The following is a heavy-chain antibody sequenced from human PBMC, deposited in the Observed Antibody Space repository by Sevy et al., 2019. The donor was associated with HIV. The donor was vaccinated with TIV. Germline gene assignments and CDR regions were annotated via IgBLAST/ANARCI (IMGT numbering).Heavy chain of an antibody. CDR2: ISSNGGST. J-gene: IGHJ3*02. CDR3: ARESMATDAFDI. D-gene: IGHD5-12*01. CDR1: GFTFSSYA. V-gene: IGHV3-64*02. Sequence: GGSLRLSCAASGFTFSSYAMHWVRQAPGKGLEYVSAISSNGGSTYYADSVKGRFTISRDNSKNTLYLQMGSLRAEDMAVYYCARESMATDAFDIWGQWTMVTVSS.